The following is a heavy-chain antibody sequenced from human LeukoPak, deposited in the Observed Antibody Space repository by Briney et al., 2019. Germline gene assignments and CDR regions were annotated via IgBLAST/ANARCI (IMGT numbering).Heavy chain of an antibody. CDR1: GGTFSSYA. CDR3: ATTVGDPAYYGMDV. Sequence: SVKVSCKASGGTFSSYAISWVRQAPGQGLEWMGGIIPIFGTANYAQKFQGRVTITADESTSTAYMELSSLRSEDTAVYYCATTVGDPAYYGMDVWGQGTTVTVSS. CDR2: IIPIFGTA. V-gene: IGHV1-69*13. J-gene: IGHJ6*02. D-gene: IGHD4-11*01.